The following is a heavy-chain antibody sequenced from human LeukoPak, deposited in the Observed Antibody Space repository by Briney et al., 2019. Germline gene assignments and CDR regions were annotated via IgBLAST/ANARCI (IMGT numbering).Heavy chain of an antibody. V-gene: IGHV1-46*01. Sequence: ASVKLSCKASGYTFTTYYMHWVRQAPGQGLEWMGIINHNGGSTSYAQKFQDRVTMTRDTSTSTLYMELSSLRSEDTAVYYCARVNPTNYGASLYYFDYWGQGTLVTVSS. D-gene: IGHD4-17*01. CDR3: ARVNPTNYGASLYYFDY. CDR2: INHNGGST. CDR1: GYTFTTYY. J-gene: IGHJ4*02.